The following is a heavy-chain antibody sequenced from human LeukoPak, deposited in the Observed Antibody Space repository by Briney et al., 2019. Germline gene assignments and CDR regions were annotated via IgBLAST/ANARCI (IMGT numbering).Heavy chain of an antibody. V-gene: IGHV3-23*01. CDR1: GFTFRSLA. D-gene: IGHD1-26*01. Sequence: GGSLRLSCAASGFTFRSLAMNWVRQASGKGLEWVSTISDNGVSTHYADSVKGRFTISRDNSKNTLYLQINSLRAEDTAVYYCAALSGVGVKIGFDHWGQGALVVVSS. CDR3: AALSGVGVKIGFDH. CDR2: ISDNGVST. J-gene: IGHJ4*02.